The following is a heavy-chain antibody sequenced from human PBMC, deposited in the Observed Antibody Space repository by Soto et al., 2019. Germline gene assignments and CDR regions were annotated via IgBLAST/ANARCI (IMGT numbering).Heavy chain of an antibody. CDR1: GGTFSSYA. CDR3: ARGNDYPHARYYGMDV. Sequence: QVQLVQSGAEVKKPGSSVKVSCKASGGTFSSYAISWVRQAPGQGLEWMGGIIPIFGTANYAQKFQGRVTITADESTSTADMELSSLRAEDTAVYYCARGNDYPHARYYGMDVWGQGTTVTVSS. J-gene: IGHJ6*02. D-gene: IGHD3-16*01. CDR2: IIPIFGTA. V-gene: IGHV1-69*01.